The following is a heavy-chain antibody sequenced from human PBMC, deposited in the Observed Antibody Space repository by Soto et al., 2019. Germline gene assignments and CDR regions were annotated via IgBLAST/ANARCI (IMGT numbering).Heavy chain of an antibody. CDR3: ARDLRLGTTTGDFDY. Sequence: GGSLRLSCAASGFTFSSYTMNWVRQAPGKGLKWVSSISTASSYIYYADSVQGRVTISRDNAKNSLYLQMNSLRAEDTAVYYCARDLRLGTTTGDFDYWGRGTLVTVSS. V-gene: IGHV3-21*01. J-gene: IGHJ4*02. CDR2: ISTASSYI. D-gene: IGHD4-17*01. CDR1: GFTFSSYT.